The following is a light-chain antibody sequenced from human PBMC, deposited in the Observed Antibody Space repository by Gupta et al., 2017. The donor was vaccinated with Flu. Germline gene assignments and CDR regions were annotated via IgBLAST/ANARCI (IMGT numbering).Light chain of an antibody. CDR2: GAS. CDR3: QQDGGSPRT. J-gene: IGKJ1*01. V-gene: IGKV3-20*01. Sequence: EIVLTQSPGTLSLSPGERATLSCRASQSVSSTYFAWYQQKPGQAPRLLIYGASSRATGIPDRFSGSGSGTDFTLTSSILEPEDFAVYYCQQDGGSPRTFGQGTKLEIK. CDR1: QSVSSTY.